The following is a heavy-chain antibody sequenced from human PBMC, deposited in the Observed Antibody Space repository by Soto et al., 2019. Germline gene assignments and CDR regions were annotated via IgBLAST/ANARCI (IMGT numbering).Heavy chain of an antibody. J-gene: IGHJ1*01. CDR3: VRGQAVRYMDL. V-gene: IGHV1-2*02. CDR2: INPKNGSI. D-gene: IGHD5-18*01. Sequence: AVKFSCKYSGYTFTDFYIPWVRQAPGQGLEWVGWINPKNGSINYAQKFQGRVTMTRDTSVNTSYMYLNRLNFDDSAIYYCVRGQAVRYMDLWGRGTQVTVST. CDR1: GYTFTDFY.